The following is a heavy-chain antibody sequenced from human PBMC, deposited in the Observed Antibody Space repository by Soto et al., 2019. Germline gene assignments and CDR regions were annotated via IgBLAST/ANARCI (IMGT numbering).Heavy chain of an antibody. CDR3: ARLLHDSSGREYFQH. V-gene: IGHV5-51*01. Sequence: GESLKISCKGSGYSFTSYWIGWVRQMPGKGLEWMGIIYPGDSDTRYSPSFQGQVTISADKSISTAYLQWSSLKASDTAMYYCARLLHDSSGREYFQHWGQGTLVTVSS. D-gene: IGHD3-22*01. CDR2: IYPGDSDT. J-gene: IGHJ1*01. CDR1: GYSFTSYW.